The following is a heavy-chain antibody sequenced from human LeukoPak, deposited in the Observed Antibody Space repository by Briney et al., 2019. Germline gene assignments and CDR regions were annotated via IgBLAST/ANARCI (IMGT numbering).Heavy chain of an antibody. CDR2: IYYSGST. Sequence: PSETLSLTCTVSGGSISTYYWGWIRQPPGKGLEWIGSIYYSGSTYYNPSLKSRVTISVDTSKNQFSLKLSSVTAADTAVYYCARDSGHRNYYGMDVWGQGTTVTVSS. D-gene: IGHD5-12*01. CDR3: ARDSGHRNYYGMDV. V-gene: IGHV4-39*07. J-gene: IGHJ6*02. CDR1: GGSISTYY.